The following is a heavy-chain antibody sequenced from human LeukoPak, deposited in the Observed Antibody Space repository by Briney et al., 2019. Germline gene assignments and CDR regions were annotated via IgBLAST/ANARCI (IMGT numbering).Heavy chain of an antibody. Sequence: PSETLSLTCSVSGGSISNYFWTWIRQPPGKGLEWIGYIYYSGSTNYNPSLKSRVTISVDTSKNQFSLKVSSVTAADTAVYYCARHGTTGTNLNWFDPWGQGTLVTVSS. J-gene: IGHJ5*02. V-gene: IGHV4-59*01. CDR1: GGSISNYF. D-gene: IGHD1-1*01. CDR3: ARHGTTGTNLNWFDP. CDR2: IYYSGST.